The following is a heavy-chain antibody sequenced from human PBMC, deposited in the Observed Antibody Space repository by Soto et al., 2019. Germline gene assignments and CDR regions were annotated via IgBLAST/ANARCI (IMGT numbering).Heavy chain of an antibody. CDR1: GFSFSSYW. V-gene: IGHV3-74*01. CDR3: ARDQTVAGPSTIDH. D-gene: IGHD6-19*01. J-gene: IGHJ4*01. CDR2: MSTDGKNI. Sequence: PGGSLRLSCAASGFSFSSYWMHWVRQAPGEGLVWVSRMSTDGKNIIYADSVKGRFTFSRDNAKNTLYLQLNSLRAEDTAVYYCARDQTVAGPSTIDHWGRGTLVTVSS.